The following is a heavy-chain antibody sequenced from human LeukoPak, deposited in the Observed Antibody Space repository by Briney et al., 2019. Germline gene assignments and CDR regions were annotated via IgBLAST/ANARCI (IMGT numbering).Heavy chain of an antibody. CDR1: GFTFSSYW. D-gene: IGHD3-22*01. CDR3: ARESKGHYYDSSGYYPLEY. CDR2: IKQDGSEK. V-gene: IGHV3-7*01. Sequence: GGSLRLSCAASGFTFSSYWMSWVRQAPGKGLEWVANIKQDGSEKYYVDSVKGRFTISRDNAKNSLYLQMNSLRAEDTAVYYCARESKGHYYDSSGYYPLEYWGQGTLVTVSS. J-gene: IGHJ4*02.